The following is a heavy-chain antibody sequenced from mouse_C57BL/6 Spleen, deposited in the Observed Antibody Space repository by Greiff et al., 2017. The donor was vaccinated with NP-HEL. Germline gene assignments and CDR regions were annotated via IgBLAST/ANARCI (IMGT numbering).Heavy chain of an antibody. CDR2: INPNNGGT. V-gene: IGHV1-18*01. D-gene: IGHD1-1*01. CDR3: ARWYYGSSLYAMDY. CDR1: GYTFTDYN. Sequence: VQLQQSGPELVKPGASVKIPCTASGYTFTDYNMDWVKQSHGKSLEWIGDINPNNGGTIYNQKFKGKATLTVDKSSSTAYMELRSLTSEDTAVYYCARWYYGSSLYAMDYWGQGTSVTVSS. J-gene: IGHJ4*01.